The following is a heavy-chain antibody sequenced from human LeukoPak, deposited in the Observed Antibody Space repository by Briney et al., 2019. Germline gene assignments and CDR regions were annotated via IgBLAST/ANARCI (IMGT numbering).Heavy chain of an antibody. D-gene: IGHD1-26*01. V-gene: IGHV3-7*01. Sequence: GGSLRLSCAASGFTFRSYWMTWVRQYPGKGLEWVANIKQDGSETYYADSVKGRFTISRDNAKRSLYLQMNSLRAEDTAVYYCAKVGASKVGPFDYWGQGTLVTVSS. J-gene: IGHJ4*02. CDR2: IKQDGSET. CDR3: AKVGASKVGPFDY. CDR1: GFTFRSYW.